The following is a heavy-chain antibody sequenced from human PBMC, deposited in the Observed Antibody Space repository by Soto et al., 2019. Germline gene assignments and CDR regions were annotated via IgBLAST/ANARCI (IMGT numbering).Heavy chain of an antibody. CDR1: GGTFSTHA. D-gene: IGHD2-15*01. V-gene: IGHV1-69*13. CDR3: ARGYCSGGNCYSGMDV. CDR2: IIPISGTT. J-gene: IGHJ6*02. Sequence: ASVKVSCKASGGTFSTHAIIWVRQAPGHGLEWMGGIIPISGTTYYTQKFQGRVTITADEPTSTAFMELSSLKSEDTAVFYCARGYCSGGNCYSGMDVWGQGPMVAVSS.